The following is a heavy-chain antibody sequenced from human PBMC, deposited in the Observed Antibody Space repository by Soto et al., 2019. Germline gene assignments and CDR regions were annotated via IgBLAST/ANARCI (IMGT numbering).Heavy chain of an antibody. D-gene: IGHD2-2*01. J-gene: IGHJ3*02. CDR2: IWYDGSNK. CDR1: GFTFSSYG. CDR3: ARDGGYCSSTSCHFAFDI. V-gene: IGHV3-33*01. Sequence: GGSLRLSCAASGFTFSSYGVHWVRQAPGMGLEWVAVIWYDGSNKYYADSVKGRFTISRDNSKNTLYLQMNSLRAEDTAVYYCARDGGYCSSTSCHFAFDIWGQGTMVTVSS.